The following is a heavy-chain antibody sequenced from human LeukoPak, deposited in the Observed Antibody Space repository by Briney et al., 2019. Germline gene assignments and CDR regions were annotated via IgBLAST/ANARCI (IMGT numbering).Heavy chain of an antibody. CDR2: ISSSGSTI. D-gene: IGHD3-9*01. J-gene: IGHJ4*02. V-gene: IGHV3-11*01. Sequence: GGSLRLSCAASGFTFSDYYMSWIPQAPGKGLEGVSYISSSGSTIYYADSVKGRFTISRDNAKNSLYLQMNSLRAEDTAVYYCARDRRYFRTLVDYWGQGTLVTVSS. CDR3: ARDRRYFRTLVDY. CDR1: GFTFSDYY.